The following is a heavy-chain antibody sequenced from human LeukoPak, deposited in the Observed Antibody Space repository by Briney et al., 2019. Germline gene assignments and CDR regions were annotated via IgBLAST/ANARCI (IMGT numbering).Heavy chain of an antibody. Sequence: ASVKVSRKASGYSFTNFDITWVRQAPGQGLEWMGWISAYNGNTNYAQKLQGRVTMTTDTSTSTAYMELRSLRSDDTAVYYCARGDYGDYDSMDGDAFDIWGQGTMVTVSS. CDR3: ARGDYGDYDSMDGDAFDI. V-gene: IGHV1-18*01. D-gene: IGHD4-17*01. J-gene: IGHJ3*02. CDR2: ISAYNGNT. CDR1: GYSFTNFD.